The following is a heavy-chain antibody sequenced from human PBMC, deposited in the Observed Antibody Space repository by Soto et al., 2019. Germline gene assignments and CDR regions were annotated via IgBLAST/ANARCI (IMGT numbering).Heavy chain of an antibody. CDR1: GGSMRSYY. CDR2: LDYSGDS. D-gene: IGHD2-15*01. V-gene: IGHV4-59*01. Sequence: QVQLQESGPGLVKPSETLSLTCTVSGGSMRSYYWSCSRQPPGEGLEWIGHLDYSGDSNYNPYLKGRVIVSVDMPKNQFSLRLRSVTAADTALYYFARQANWTHSVKFDCWGQGSQVTVSS. CDR3: ARQANWTHSVKFDC. J-gene: IGHJ4*02.